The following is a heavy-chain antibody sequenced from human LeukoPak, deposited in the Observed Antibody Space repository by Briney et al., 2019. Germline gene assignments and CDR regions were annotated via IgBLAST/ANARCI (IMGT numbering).Heavy chain of an antibody. CDR1: GFTFSSYE. CDR2: ISSSGSTI. J-gene: IGHJ4*02. V-gene: IGHV3-48*03. Sequence: GGSLRLSCAASGFTFSSYEMNWVRQAPGKGLEWVSYISSSGSTIYYADSVKGRFTISRDNAKNSLYLQMNSLRAEDTAVCYCARDPPGHSYGTGGFDYWGQGTLVTVSS. CDR3: ARDPPGHSYGTGGFDY. D-gene: IGHD5-18*01.